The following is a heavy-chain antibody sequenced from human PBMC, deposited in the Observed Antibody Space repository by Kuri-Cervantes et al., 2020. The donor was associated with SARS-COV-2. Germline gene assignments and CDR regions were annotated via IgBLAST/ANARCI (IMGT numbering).Heavy chain of an antibody. CDR1: GYTFTSYG. D-gene: IGHD2-2*01. Sequence: GESLKISCKASGYTFTSYGNSRVRQAPGQGPEWMGWISSYNGNTNYAQKLQGRVTMTTDTSTSTAYMALRSLRSDDTAVYYCAREDIVVVPAAIRYYYYYMDVWGKGTTVTVSS. V-gene: IGHV1-18*01. J-gene: IGHJ6*03. CDR2: ISSYNGNT. CDR3: AREDIVVVPAAIRYYYYYMDV.